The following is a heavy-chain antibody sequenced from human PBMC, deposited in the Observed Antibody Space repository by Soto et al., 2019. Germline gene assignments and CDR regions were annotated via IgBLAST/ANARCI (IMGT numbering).Heavy chain of an antibody. CDR2: IYSGGST. V-gene: IGHV3-66*01. Sequence: GGSQRLSCTASGFNFGDYGMSWFRQAPGKGLEWVSVIYSGGSTYYADSVKGRFTISRDNSKNTLYLQMNSLRAEDTAVYYCAGYYGMDVWGQGTTVTVSS. CDR1: GFNFGDYG. CDR3: AGYYGMDV. J-gene: IGHJ6*02.